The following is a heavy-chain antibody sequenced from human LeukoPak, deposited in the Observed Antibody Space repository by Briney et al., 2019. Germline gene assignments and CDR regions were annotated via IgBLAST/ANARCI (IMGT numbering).Heavy chain of an antibody. D-gene: IGHD3-16*01. Sequence: GGSLRLSCAASGFTFRNYAMTWVRQVPGKGLEWVSTVRGSGDSTFYADSVKGRFTISRGNSKNTLYLQMSSLRAEDTAVYYCAKGGFFSSFDPWGQGTLVTVSS. CDR2: VRGSGDST. J-gene: IGHJ5*02. CDR3: AKGGFFSSFDP. CDR1: GFTFRNYA. V-gene: IGHV3-23*01.